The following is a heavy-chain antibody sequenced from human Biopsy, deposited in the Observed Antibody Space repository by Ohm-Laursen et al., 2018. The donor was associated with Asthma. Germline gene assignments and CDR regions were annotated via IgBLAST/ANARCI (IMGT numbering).Heavy chain of an antibody. V-gene: IGHV4-39*07. CDR1: GGSISNSNYY. CDR2: LHYSGSPYYT. CDR3: ARTTYGHDGFDP. J-gene: IGHJ5*02. D-gene: IGHD4-17*01. Sequence: GTLSLTCTVSGGSISNSNYYWGWIRQSPGKGLEWIGSLHYSGSPYYTFYNPSPESRVTISLDASKNEFSLSLTSVTAADTAVYYCARTTYGHDGFDPWGQGTLVTVSS.